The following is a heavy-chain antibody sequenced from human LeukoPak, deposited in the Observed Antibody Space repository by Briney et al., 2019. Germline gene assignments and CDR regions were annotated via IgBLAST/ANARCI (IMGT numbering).Heavy chain of an antibody. V-gene: IGHV3-53*01. CDR2: IYDTGTT. D-gene: IGHD5-24*01. Sequence: GGSLRLSCAASGFTVYSNYMTWVRKAPGKGLEWVSVIYDTGTTSYADSVKGRFTISRDNSKNTLLLQMNSLRAEDTAIYYCAREGQGRDGYNHGLDIWGQGTMVTVSS. CDR1: GFTVYSNY. CDR3: AREGQGRDGYNHGLDI. J-gene: IGHJ3*02.